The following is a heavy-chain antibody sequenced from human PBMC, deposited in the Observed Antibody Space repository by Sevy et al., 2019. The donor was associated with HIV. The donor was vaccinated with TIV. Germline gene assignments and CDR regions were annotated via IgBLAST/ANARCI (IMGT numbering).Heavy chain of an antibody. CDR2: ISYDGINK. CDR3: ALERLSSDVAEYFQN. V-gene: IGHV3-30-3*01. J-gene: IGHJ1*01. D-gene: IGHD1-1*01. CDR1: GFTFSSYS. Sequence: GGSLRLSCATSGFTFSSYSMHWVRQAPGKGLEWVATISYDGINKHYADSVKGRFTISIDNFKNSLSLQMNSLRAEDTAVYFCALERLSSDVAEYFQNWGQGTLVTVSS.